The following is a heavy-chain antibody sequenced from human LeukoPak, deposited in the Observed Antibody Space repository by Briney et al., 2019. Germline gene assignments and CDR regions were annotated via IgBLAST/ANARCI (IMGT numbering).Heavy chain of an antibody. CDR3: ARASDFWSGHNWFDP. J-gene: IGHJ5*02. CDR2: IYYSGST. D-gene: IGHD3-3*01. Sequence: PSETLSLTCTVSGGSISSGGYYWSWIRQHPGKGLEWIGYIYYSGSTYYNPSLKSRVTISVDTSKNQFSLKLSSVTAADTAVYYCARASDFWSGHNWFDPWGQGTLATVSS. V-gene: IGHV4-31*03. CDR1: GGSISSGGYY.